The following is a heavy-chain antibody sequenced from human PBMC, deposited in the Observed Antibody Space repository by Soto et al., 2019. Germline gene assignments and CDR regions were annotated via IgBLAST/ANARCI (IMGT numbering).Heavy chain of an antibody. J-gene: IGHJ4*02. V-gene: IGHV3-48*02. Sequence: EVQLVESGGGLVQPVGSLRLSCAASGFTFSSYSMDWFRQAPGKGLECISYISASTSTIYYADSVKGRFTISRDNTKNSLYLQMHSLRDEDTAVYYCARGSLTTVTIFDYLGQGTLVTVSS. CDR1: GFTFSSYS. CDR3: ARGSLTTVTIFDY. D-gene: IGHD4-17*01. CDR2: ISASTSTI.